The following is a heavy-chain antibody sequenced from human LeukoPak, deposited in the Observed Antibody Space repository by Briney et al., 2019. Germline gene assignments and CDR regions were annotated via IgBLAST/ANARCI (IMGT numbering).Heavy chain of an antibody. D-gene: IGHD4-23*01. V-gene: IGHV4-38-2*01. CDR2: IYHSGST. CDR3: ARREDGNFDI. J-gene: IGHJ3*02. CDR1: GYSISSGYY. Sequence: PSETLSLTCAVSGYSISSGYYWGWIRQPPGKGLEWIGSIYHSGSTYYNPSPKSRVTISVDTSKNQFSLKLSSVTAADTAVYYCARREDGNFDIWGQGTMVTVSS.